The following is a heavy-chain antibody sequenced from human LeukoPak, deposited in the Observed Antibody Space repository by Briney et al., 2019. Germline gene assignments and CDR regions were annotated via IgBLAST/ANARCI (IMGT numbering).Heavy chain of an antibody. CDR2: IKEDGTEK. CDR1: GFTLSSNW. CDR3: ARVGWFESKGALHDAFDV. V-gene: IGHV3-7*01. D-gene: IGHD3-10*01. J-gene: IGHJ3*01. Sequence: QPGGSLRLSCAVSGFTLSSNWMSWVRHAPGKGLEWVASIKEDGTEKYYVDSVKGRFTISRDHAKNSVSLQMNSLRAEDTSAYYCARVGWFESKGALHDAFDVWGQGTMVTVSS.